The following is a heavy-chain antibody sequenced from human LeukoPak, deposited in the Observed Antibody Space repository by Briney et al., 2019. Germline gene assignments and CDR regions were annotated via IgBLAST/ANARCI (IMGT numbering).Heavy chain of an antibody. V-gene: IGHV4-59*01. J-gene: IGHJ4*02. CDR3: ARGGSRSYTSSTLDY. CDR1: GGSINVCY. CDR2: ISYSGST. Sequence: SETLSLTCSVSGGSINVCYWNWIRQSPGKGLEWIGSISYSGSTNYNPSLKSRVTISIDTSKNRFSLKVSSVIAADTAMYYCARGGSRSYTSSTLDYWGQGTLVTVSS. D-gene: IGHD6-6*01.